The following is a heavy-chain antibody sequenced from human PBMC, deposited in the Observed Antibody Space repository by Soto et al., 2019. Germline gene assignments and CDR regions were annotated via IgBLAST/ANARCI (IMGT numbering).Heavy chain of an antibody. CDR3: AKGSKPFDY. CDR1: GFTFSSYG. J-gene: IGHJ4*02. Sequence: GGSLRLSCAASGFTFSSYGMHWVRQAPGKGLEWVAVISYDGSNKYYADSVKGRFTISRDNSKNTLYLQMNSLRAEATAVYYCAKGSKPFDYWGQGTLVTVSS. CDR2: ISYDGSNK. V-gene: IGHV3-30*18.